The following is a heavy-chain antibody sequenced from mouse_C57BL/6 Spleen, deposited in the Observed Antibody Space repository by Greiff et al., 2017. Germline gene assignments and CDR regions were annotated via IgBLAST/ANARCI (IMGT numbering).Heavy chain of an antibody. CDR1: GYTFTDYY. CDR3: ARDYYGSSWYFDV. J-gene: IGHJ1*03. Sequence: EVQLQQSGPELVKPGASVKISCKASGYTFTDYYMNWVKQSHGKSLEWIGDINPNNGGTSYNQKFKGKDTLTVDKSSSTAYMELRSLTSEDSAVYYCARDYYGSSWYFDVWGTGTTVTVSS. V-gene: IGHV1-26*01. D-gene: IGHD1-1*01. CDR2: INPNNGGT.